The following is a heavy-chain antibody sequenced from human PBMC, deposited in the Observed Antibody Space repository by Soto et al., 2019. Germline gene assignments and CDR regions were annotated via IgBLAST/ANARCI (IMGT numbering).Heavy chain of an antibody. CDR1: GFTFSSYA. D-gene: IGHD6-13*01. V-gene: IGHV3-23*01. CDR3: ANRGIAAADKPFDP. J-gene: IGHJ5*02. CDR2: ISGSGGST. Sequence: PGGSLRLSCAASGFTFSSYAMSWVRQAPGKGLEWVSAISGSGGSTYYADSVKGRFTNSRDNSKNTLYLQMNSLRAEDTAVYYCANRGIAAADKPFDPWGQGTMVTVSS.